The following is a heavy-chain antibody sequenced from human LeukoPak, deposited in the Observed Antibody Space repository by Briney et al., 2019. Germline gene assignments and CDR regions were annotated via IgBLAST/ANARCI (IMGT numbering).Heavy chain of an antibody. J-gene: IGHJ4*02. V-gene: IGHV1-69*13. Sequence: ASVKVSCKASGGTFSSYAISWVRQAPGQGLAWMGGIIPIFGTANYAQKFQGRVTITADESTSTADMELSSLRSEDTAVYYCARALYYDYVWGSYHLYYFDYWGQGTLVTVSS. CDR2: IIPIFGTA. CDR1: GGTFSSYA. D-gene: IGHD3-16*02. CDR3: ARALYYDYVWGSYHLYYFDY.